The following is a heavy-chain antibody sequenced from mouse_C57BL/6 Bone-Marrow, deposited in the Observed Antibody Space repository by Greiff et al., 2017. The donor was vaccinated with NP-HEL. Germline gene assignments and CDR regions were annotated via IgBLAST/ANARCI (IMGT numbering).Heavy chain of an antibody. CDR2: ISGGGGNT. Sequence: EVKLMESGGGLVKPGGSLKLSCAASGFTFSSYTMSWVRQTPEKRLEWVATISGGGGNTYYPDSVKGRFTISRDNAKNTLYLQMSSLRSEDTALYYCARHMDYPSVWYFDVWGTGTTVTVSS. D-gene: IGHD2-4*01. CDR1: GFTFSSYT. CDR3: ARHMDYPSVWYFDV. J-gene: IGHJ1*03. V-gene: IGHV5-9*01.